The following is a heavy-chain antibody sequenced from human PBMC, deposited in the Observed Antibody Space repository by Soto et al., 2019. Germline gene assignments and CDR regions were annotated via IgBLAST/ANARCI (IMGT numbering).Heavy chain of an antibody. D-gene: IGHD2-21*01. CDR3: AAAYCGGDCYGIINAFDI. Sequence: ASVKVSCKASGYTFTSYDINWVRQATGQGLEWMGWMNPNSGNTGYAQKFQGRVTMTRNTSISTAYMELSSLRSEDTAVYYCAAAYCGGDCYGIINAFDIWGQGTMVTVSS. V-gene: IGHV1-8*01. J-gene: IGHJ3*02. CDR1: GYTFTSYD. CDR2: MNPNSGNT.